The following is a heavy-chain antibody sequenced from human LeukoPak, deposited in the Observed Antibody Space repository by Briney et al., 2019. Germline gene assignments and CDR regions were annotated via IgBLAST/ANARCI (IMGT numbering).Heavy chain of an antibody. V-gene: IGHV4-34*01. CDR1: GGSFSGYY. CDR3: ARVQPYAFDI. J-gene: IGHJ3*02. D-gene: IGHD3-10*01. Sequence: SETLSLTCAVYGGSFSGYYWSWIRQPPGKGLEWIGSIYYSGSTYYNPSLKSRVTISVDTSKNQFSLKLSSVTAADTAVYYCARVQPYAFDIWGQGTMVTVSS. CDR2: IYYSGST.